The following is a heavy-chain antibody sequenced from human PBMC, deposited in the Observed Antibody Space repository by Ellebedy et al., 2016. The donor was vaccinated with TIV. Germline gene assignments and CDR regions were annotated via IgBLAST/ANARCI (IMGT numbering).Heavy chain of an antibody. Sequence: GGSLRLXXAASGFTFRDYWMSWVRQAPGKGLEWVASIKQDGSEKTFVDSAKGRFTISRDNAKNSLYLQMNSLRAEDTAVYYCARGSGSGSYWLDYWGQGTLVTVSS. CDR1: GFTFRDYW. V-gene: IGHV3-7*01. D-gene: IGHD3-10*01. CDR2: IKQDGSEK. J-gene: IGHJ4*02. CDR3: ARGSGSGSYWLDY.